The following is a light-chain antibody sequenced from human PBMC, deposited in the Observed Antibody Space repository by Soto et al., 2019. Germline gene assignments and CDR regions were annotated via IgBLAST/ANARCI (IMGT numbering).Light chain of an antibody. J-gene: IGKJ4*01. Sequence: DIVMTQSPDSLAVSLGERATINCKSSQAILYSSNSKNYLAWYQQKPGQPPKLLIYWASIRESGVPDRFSGSGSGKDFTLTITSLQAEDVAVYYCQQYYSTPPTFGGGTKVEIK. V-gene: IGKV4-1*01. CDR3: QQYYSTPPT. CDR1: QAILYSSNSKNY. CDR2: WAS.